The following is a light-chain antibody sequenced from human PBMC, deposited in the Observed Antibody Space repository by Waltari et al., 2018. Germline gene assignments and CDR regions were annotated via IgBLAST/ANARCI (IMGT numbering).Light chain of an antibody. CDR1: SSNIGSNT. CDR2: NNN. Sequence: QSVLTQPPSASGTPGQRVTISCSGSSSNIGSNTVNWYQQLPGTAPKLLIYNNNQRPSGVPDRFSGSKSGTSASLAISGLQSEDEADCYCAAWDDSLNAVVFGGGTKLTVL. CDR3: AAWDDSLNAVV. V-gene: IGLV1-44*01. J-gene: IGLJ2*01.